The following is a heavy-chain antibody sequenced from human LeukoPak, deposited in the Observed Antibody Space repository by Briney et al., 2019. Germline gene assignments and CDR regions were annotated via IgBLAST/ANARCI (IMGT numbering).Heavy chain of an antibody. CDR3: AAAAGAFDI. CDR2: INHSGST. V-gene: IGHV4-34*01. Sequence: PSETLSLTCAVYGGSFSGYYWSWIRQPPGKGLEWIGEINHSGSTNYNPSPKSRVTISVDTSNNQFSLKLSSVTAADTAVYYCAAAAGAFDIWGQGTMVTVSS. J-gene: IGHJ3*02. CDR1: GGSFSGYY. D-gene: IGHD6-13*01.